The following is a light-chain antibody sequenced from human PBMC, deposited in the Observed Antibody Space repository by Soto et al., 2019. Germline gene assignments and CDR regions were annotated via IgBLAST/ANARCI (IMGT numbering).Light chain of an antibody. CDR2: GAP. Sequence: EIVLPQSPGTLSLSPGERATLSCRASQSVSTSYFAWYQQKPGQAPRLLLYGAPSRATGIPDRFSGSGSGTDFTLTISRLGPEDCAVYYCQQYGSTPWPFGQGTKVEIK. CDR3: QQYGSTPWP. V-gene: IGKV3-20*01. CDR1: QSVSTSY. J-gene: IGKJ1*01.